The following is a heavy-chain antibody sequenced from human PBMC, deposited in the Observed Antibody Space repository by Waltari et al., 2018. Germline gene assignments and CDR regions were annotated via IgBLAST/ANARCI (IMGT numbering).Heavy chain of an antibody. CDR3: ARNLGPGDAFDI. CDR2: INAGNGNT. Sequence: QVQLVQSGAEVKKPGASVKVSCKASGYTFTSYAMHWVRQAPGQRLEWMGWINAGNGNTKYSQKVQGRVTITRDTSASTAYMELSSLRSEDTAVYYCARNLGPGDAFDIWGQGTMVTVSS. CDR1: GYTFTSYA. J-gene: IGHJ3*02. D-gene: IGHD1-26*01. V-gene: IGHV1-3*01.